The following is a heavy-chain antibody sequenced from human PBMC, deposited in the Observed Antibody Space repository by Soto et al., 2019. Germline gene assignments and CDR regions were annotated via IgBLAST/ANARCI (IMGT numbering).Heavy chain of an antibody. Sequence: QVQMVESGGGVVQPGTSLRLSCVASGFTFGRSGMHWVRQAPGGALEWVAIIWVDGSKKYYADSVKGRLTVPRDNSKNTLYLQMDSLRGDDTAVYYCARDLNTGYIDYWGQGTLVTVSS. CDR2: IWVDGSKK. CDR1: GFTFGRSG. CDR3: ARDLNTGYIDY. V-gene: IGHV3-33*01. D-gene: IGHD5-12*01. J-gene: IGHJ4*02.